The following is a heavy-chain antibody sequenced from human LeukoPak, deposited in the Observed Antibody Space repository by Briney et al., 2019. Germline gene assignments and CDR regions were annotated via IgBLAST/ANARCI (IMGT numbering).Heavy chain of an antibody. V-gene: IGHV4-38-2*02. D-gene: IGHD2-21*01. J-gene: IGHJ6*03. Sequence: SETLSLTCTVSGYSITSGYYWGWIRQPPGKGLEWIGSIYHSGSTYYNPPLKSRVTISVDTSKNQFSLKLSSVTAADTAVYYCARHIGGRYYYYYMDVWGKGTTVTISS. CDR1: GYSITSGYY. CDR2: IYHSGST. CDR3: ARHIGGRYYYYYMDV.